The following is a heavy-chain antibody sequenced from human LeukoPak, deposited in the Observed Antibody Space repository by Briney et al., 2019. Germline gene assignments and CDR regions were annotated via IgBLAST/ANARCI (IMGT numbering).Heavy chain of an antibody. D-gene: IGHD6-19*01. J-gene: IGHJ4*02. Sequence: GGSLRLSCAASGFTFSRYWMSWVRQAPGRGLEWVANIKQDGSETYYVGSVGGRFTISRDNARNSLFLQMNSLRAEDTAVYYCARGGYSSAWYWNYFEYWGQGALVTVSS. CDR1: GFTFSRYW. CDR2: IKQDGSET. V-gene: IGHV3-7*01. CDR3: ARGGYSSAWYWNYFEY.